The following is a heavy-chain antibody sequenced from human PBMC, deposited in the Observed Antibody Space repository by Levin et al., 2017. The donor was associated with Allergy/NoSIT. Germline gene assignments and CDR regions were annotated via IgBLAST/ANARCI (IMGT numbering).Heavy chain of an antibody. D-gene: IGHD2-21*01. V-gene: IGHV3-21*01. J-gene: IGHJ3*02. CDR1: GFTFSRSS. CDR3: ARSGAGIDPGVVDI. CDR2: ISSRSSYI. Sequence: GESLKISCAASGFTFSRSSMNWVRQAPGKGLEWVSSISSRSSYIYYADSVKGRFTISRDNAKNSLYLQMNSLRAEDTAVYYCARSGAGIDPGVVDIWGQGTMVTVSS.